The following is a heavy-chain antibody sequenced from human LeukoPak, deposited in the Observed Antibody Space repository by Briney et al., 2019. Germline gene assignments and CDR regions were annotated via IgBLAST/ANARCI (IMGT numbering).Heavy chain of an antibody. J-gene: IGHJ5*02. CDR1: GFTFSSYS. D-gene: IGHD3-3*01. CDR3: ASRPAKIYPPFDP. Sequence: GGSLRLSCAASGFTFSSYSMNWVRQAPGKGLEWVSSISSSSSYIYYADSVKGRFTISRDNAKNSLYLQMNSLRAEDTAGYYWASRPAKIYPPFDPWGQGTLVTVSS. CDR2: ISSSSSYI. V-gene: IGHV3-21*01.